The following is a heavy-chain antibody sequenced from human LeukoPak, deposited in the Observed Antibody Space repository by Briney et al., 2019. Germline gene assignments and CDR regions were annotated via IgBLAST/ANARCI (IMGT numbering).Heavy chain of an antibody. CDR3: ARFRAGVGEPYGDY. Sequence: ASVKVSCKASGGTFSSYAISWVRQAPGQGLEWMGWINPHSGGTNYAQKCQGRVTMTRDTSISTAYMELSRLRSDDTAVYYCARFRAGVGEPYGDYWGQGTLVTVSS. V-gene: IGHV1-2*02. D-gene: IGHD3-10*01. J-gene: IGHJ4*02. CDR1: GGTFSSYA. CDR2: INPHSGGT.